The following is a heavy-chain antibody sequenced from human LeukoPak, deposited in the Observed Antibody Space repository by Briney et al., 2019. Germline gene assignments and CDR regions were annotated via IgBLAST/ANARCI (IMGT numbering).Heavy chain of an antibody. V-gene: IGHV4-39*01. CDR3: ARRYCSSTTCSSFDY. CDR2: IYYSGSA. D-gene: IGHD2-2*01. J-gene: IGHJ4*02. CDR1: GGSISSGSYY. Sequence: SETLSLTCTVSGGSISSGSYYWSWIRQPAGKGLEWIGRIYYSGSAYYNPSLKSRLTISVDTSKNQFSLRLSSVTAADTAVYYCARRYCSSTTCSSFDYWGQGTLVTVSS.